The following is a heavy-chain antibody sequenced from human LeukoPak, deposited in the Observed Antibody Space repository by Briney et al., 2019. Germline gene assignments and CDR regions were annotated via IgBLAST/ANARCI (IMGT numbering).Heavy chain of an antibody. CDR3: ATNRLGYCSGGSCYSFDY. CDR2: FDPEDGET. J-gene: IGHJ4*02. CDR1: GYTLTELS. Sequence: ASVKVSCKVSGYTLTELSMHWVRQAPGKGLEWMGGFDPEDGETIYAQKFQGRVTVTEDTSTDTAYMELSSLRSEDTAVYYCATNRLGYCSGGSCYSFDYWGQGTLVTVSS. V-gene: IGHV1-24*01. D-gene: IGHD2-15*01.